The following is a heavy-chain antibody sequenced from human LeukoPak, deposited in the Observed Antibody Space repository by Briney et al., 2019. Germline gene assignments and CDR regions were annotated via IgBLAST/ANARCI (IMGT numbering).Heavy chain of an antibody. J-gene: IGHJ5*02. CDR1: GYTLTELS. V-gene: IGHV1-24*01. CDR3: ATGPLGELSWNWFDP. CDR2: FYPEDGET. D-gene: IGHD3-16*02. Sequence: ASVRVSCTVSGYTLTELSMHWVRQAPGKGLEWMGGFYPEDGETIYAQKFQGRVTVTEDTSTDTAYMELSSLRSEDTAVYYCATGPLGELSWNWFDPWGQGTLVTVSS.